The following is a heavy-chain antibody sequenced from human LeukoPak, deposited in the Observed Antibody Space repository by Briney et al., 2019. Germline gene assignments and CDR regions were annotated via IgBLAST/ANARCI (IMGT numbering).Heavy chain of an antibody. Sequence: GGSLRLSCAASGFTFSTCAMSWVRQAPGKGLEWVSAISGSGYTTYYTDSVKGRFTISRDNSKNTLHLQMDSLRAEDTAVYYCAKSSGYCSSTNCYPDYWGQGTLVTVSS. J-gene: IGHJ4*02. V-gene: IGHV3-23*01. CDR3: AKSSGYCSSTNCYPDY. CDR1: GFTFSTCA. CDR2: ISGSGYTT. D-gene: IGHD2-2*01.